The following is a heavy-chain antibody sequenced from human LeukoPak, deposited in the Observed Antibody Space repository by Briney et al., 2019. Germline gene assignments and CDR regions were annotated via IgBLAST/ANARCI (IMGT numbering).Heavy chain of an antibody. CDR2: MNPNSGNT. V-gene: IGHV1-8*01. J-gene: IGHJ3*02. D-gene: IGHD2-2*01. CDR3: AKIGRHIHRKHIVVVPAEEDAFDI. CDR1: GYTFTSYV. Sequence: GASVKVSCKASGYTFTSYVINWVRQATGQGLEWMGWMNPNSGNTGYAQKFQGRVTMTRNTSISTAYMELNSLRAEDTAVYYCAKIGRHIHRKHIVVVPAEEDAFDIWGQGTMVTVSS.